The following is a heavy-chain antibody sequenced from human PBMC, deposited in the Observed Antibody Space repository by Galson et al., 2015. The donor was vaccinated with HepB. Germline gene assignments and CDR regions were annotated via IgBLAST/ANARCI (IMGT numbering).Heavy chain of an antibody. V-gene: IGHV1-18*04. J-gene: IGHJ5*02. CDR1: GYTFTSYG. CDR3: ARVPDYYGSGSYVLEEYNWFDP. D-gene: IGHD3-10*01. CDR2: ISAYNGNT. Sequence: SVKVSCKASGYTFTSYGISWVRQAPGQGLEWMGWISAYNGNTNYAQKLQGRVTMTTDTSTSTAYMELRSLRSDDTAVYYCARVPDYYGSGSYVLEEYNWFDPWGQGTLVTVSS.